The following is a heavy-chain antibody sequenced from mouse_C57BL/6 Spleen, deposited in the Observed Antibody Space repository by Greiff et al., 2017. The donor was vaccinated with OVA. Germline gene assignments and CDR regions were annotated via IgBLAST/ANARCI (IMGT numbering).Heavy chain of an antibody. D-gene: IGHD6-1*01. Sequence: EVQLQQSGAELVKPGASVKLSCTASGFNIKDYYMHWVKQRTEQGLEWIGRIDPEDGGTKYAPKFQGKATITADTSSNTAYLQLSSLTSEDTAVDYCARASPLCGREYFDVWGTGTTVTVSS. CDR1: GFNIKDYY. V-gene: IGHV14-2*01. CDR3: ARASPLCGREYFDV. J-gene: IGHJ1*03. CDR2: IDPEDGGT.